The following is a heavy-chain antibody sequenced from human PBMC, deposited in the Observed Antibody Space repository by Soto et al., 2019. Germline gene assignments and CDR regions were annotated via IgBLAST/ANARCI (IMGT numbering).Heavy chain of an antibody. D-gene: IGHD2-21*02. Sequence: LSRTYGSYGGAFSGSYWPCMRQTPVSWLESIGEIKHSGSTNYNPSLKSRVTISVDTSKNQFSLKLNSVTAADTAVYYCARDLWGYCGTDCYPLDVWGQGTTVTVSS. CDR2: IKHSGST. J-gene: IGHJ6*02. CDR1: GGAFSGSY. CDR3: ARDLWGYCGTDCYPLDV. V-gene: IGHV4-34*01.